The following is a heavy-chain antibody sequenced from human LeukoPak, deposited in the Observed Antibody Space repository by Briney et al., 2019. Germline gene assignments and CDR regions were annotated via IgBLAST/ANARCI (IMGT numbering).Heavy chain of an antibody. D-gene: IGHD6-19*01. CDR1: GYSITSGYY. V-gene: IGHV4-38-2*02. CDR2: IYYSGST. Sequence: PSETLSLTCSVSGYSITSGYYWGWIRQPPGKGLEWIGYIYYSGSTNYNPSLKSRVTIPVDTSKNQFSLKLSSVTAADTAVYYCARRRDSGWYAEVWFDPWGQGTLVTVSS. CDR3: ARRRDSGWYAEVWFDP. J-gene: IGHJ5*02.